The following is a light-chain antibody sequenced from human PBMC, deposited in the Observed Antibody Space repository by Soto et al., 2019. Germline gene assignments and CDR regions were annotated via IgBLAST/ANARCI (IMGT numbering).Light chain of an antibody. J-gene: IGKJ5*01. CDR3: QQYGYSQIT. V-gene: IGKV3-20*01. CDR2: GES. Sequence: TVLTRSPGTLSLSPGDRATLSCTASQSVSSSYLAWYQQKPGQDHRIIIYGESSRATGIKDRFSGSGSGTDLILTIRRMEPGDFAAYYCQQYGYSQITVGQGKRLEIK. CDR1: QSVSSSY.